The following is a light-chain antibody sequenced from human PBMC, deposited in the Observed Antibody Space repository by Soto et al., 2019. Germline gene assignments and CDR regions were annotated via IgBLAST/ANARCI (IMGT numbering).Light chain of an antibody. CDR2: DVS. CDR1: SSDVGGYNY. J-gene: IGLJ2*01. V-gene: IGLV2-11*01. CDR3: CSYVSGLAV. Sequence: QSVLTQPRSVSGSPGQSVTISCTGTSSDVGGYNYVSWYQHHPGKAPRLMIYDVSKRPSGVPDRFSASKSGNTASLTISGLQADDEAAYYCCSYVSGLAVFGGGTKLTVL.